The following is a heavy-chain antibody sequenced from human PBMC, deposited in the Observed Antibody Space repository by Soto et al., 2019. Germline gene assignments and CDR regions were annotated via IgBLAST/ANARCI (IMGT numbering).Heavy chain of an antibody. CDR1: GGSFREYA. Sequence: GAAGKVSCKVSGGSFREYAMSWVRQATGQGLEWMGWMNPGSGDTGYAQKFRGRVTMTRDISTATAYMELSSLRSDDTATYYCARMATFGSLNWFDPWGQGTLVTVSS. D-gene: IGHD3-16*01. J-gene: IGHJ5*02. V-gene: IGHV1-8*01. CDR2: MNPGSGDT. CDR3: ARMATFGSLNWFDP.